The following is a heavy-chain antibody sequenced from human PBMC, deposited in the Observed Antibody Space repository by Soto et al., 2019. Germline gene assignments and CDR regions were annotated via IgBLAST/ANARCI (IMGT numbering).Heavy chain of an antibody. D-gene: IGHD3-9*01. J-gene: IGHJ5*02. Sequence: ASVKVSCKASGYTFTSYAMNWVRQAPGQGLEWMGWINTNTGNPTYAQGFTGRFVFSLDTSVSTAYLQICSLKAEDTAVYYCARDDYDILTGYPNWFDPWGQGTLVTVSS. V-gene: IGHV7-4-1*01. CDR1: GYTFTSYA. CDR3: ARDDYDILTGYPNWFDP. CDR2: INTNTGNP.